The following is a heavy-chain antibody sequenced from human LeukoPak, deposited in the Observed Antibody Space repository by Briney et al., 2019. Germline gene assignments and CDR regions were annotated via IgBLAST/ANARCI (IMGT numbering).Heavy chain of an antibody. Sequence: WGTLRLSCAASGFTISSYDMRWVRQATGKGLEWVSAIYTAGNTNYHGSVKSRFTISRENAKNSLYLKLNTLRAGDTAVYYCARGRIATGDAFDVWGQGTMVTVSS. V-gene: IGHV3-13*01. CDR2: IYTAGNT. CDR1: GFTISSYD. J-gene: IGHJ3*01. CDR3: ARGRIATGDAFDV. D-gene: IGHD3-10*01.